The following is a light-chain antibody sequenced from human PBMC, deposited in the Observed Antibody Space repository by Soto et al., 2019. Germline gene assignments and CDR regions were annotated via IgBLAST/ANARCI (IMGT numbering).Light chain of an antibody. V-gene: IGKV3D-15*01. CDR3: QQYNNWPPLT. Sequence: LVMTQSPATLSMYTGERATLSCRASQTVNSNLAWYQKKPGQAPRLLIYGASTRAPGIPARFSGSGSGTEFTLTISSLQSEDFAVYCCQQYNNWPPLTLGGGAKVDIK. J-gene: IGKJ4*01. CDR2: GAS. CDR1: QTVNSN.